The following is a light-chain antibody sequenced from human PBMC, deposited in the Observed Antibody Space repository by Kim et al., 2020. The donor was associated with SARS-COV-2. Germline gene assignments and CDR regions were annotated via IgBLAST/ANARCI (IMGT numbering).Light chain of an antibody. V-gene: IGLV1-47*01. CDR3: AAWDDSLSAVV. J-gene: IGLJ2*01. CDR2: RNN. Sequence: ELTQPPSASGTPGQRVTISCSGSSSNIGSNYVYWYQQLPGTAPKLLIYRNNQRPSGVPDRFSGSKSGTSASLAISGLRSEDEADYYCAAWDDSLSAVVFGGGTQLTVL. CDR1: SSNIGSNY.